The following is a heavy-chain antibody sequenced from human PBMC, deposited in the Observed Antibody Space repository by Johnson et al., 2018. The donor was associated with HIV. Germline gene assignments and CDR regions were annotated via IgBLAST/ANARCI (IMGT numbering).Heavy chain of an antibody. Sequence: VQLVESGGGVVRPGGSLRLSSAASGFTFHDYGMSWVRQAPGKGLEWVSGINWNGGSTGYADSVKGRFTISRDNAKNSLYLQMNSLRAEDTALYYCARDLVVVVAARKGNAFDFWGQGTMVTVSS. V-gene: IGHV3-20*04. CDR1: GFTFHDYG. CDR2: INWNGGST. CDR3: ARDLVVVVAARKGNAFDF. J-gene: IGHJ3*01. D-gene: IGHD2-15*01.